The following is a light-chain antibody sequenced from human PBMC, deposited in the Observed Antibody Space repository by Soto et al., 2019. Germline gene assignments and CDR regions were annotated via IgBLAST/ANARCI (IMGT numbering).Light chain of an antibody. CDR3: QQYNSYSST. V-gene: IGKV1-5*01. J-gene: IGKJ1*01. Sequence: IHMNQSPFTPSASFRDKVTTTFRASQSISSWLAWYKQKPGKAPKLLIYDASILESGVPSRFSGVGSGTDFTLTISSLQPDDFATYYCQQYNSYSSTFGQGTKVDIK. CDR1: QSISSW. CDR2: DAS.